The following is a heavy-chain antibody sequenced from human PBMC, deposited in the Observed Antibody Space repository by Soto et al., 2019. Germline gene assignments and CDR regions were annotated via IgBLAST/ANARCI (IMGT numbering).Heavy chain of an antibody. CDR1: GGSISSSSYY. J-gene: IGHJ6*02. Sequence: PSETLSLTCTVSGGSISSSSYYWGWIRQPPGKGLEWIGSIYYSGSTYYNPSLKSRVTISVDTSKNQFSLKLSSVTAADTAVYYCARDHGSPYYDFWSGHTSYYYGMDVWGQGTTVT. CDR3: ARDHGSPYYDFWSGHTSYYYGMDV. V-gene: IGHV4-39*07. D-gene: IGHD3-3*01. CDR2: IYYSGST.